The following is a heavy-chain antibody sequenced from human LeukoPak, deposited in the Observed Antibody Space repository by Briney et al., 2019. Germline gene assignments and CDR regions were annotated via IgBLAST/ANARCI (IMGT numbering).Heavy chain of an antibody. Sequence: GGSLRLSCAASGFTVSSNYMNWVRQAPGKGLEWVSVIYSGGTTYYADSVKGRFTISRDNSKNTLYLQMNSLRDEDTAVYYCVRDSRSGHYSGPGWFDPWGQGALVTVSS. D-gene: IGHD3-22*01. J-gene: IGHJ5*02. V-gene: IGHV3-53*01. CDR2: IYSGGTT. CDR1: GFTVSSNY. CDR3: VRDSRSGHYSGPGWFDP.